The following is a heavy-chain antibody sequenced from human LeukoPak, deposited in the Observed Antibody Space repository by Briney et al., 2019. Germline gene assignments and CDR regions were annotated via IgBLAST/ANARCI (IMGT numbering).Heavy chain of an antibody. CDR2: INHSGST. Sequence: KPSETLSLTCAVYGGSFSGYYRSWIRQPPGKGLEWIGEINHSGSTNYNPSLKSRVTISVDTSKNQFSLKLSSVTAADTAVYYCAREVTAMVTSWGQGTLVTVSS. CDR1: GGSFSGYY. V-gene: IGHV4-34*01. D-gene: IGHD5-18*01. J-gene: IGHJ5*02. CDR3: AREVTAMVTS.